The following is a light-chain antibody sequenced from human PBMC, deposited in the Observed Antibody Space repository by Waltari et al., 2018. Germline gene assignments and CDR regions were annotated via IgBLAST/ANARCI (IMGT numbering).Light chain of an antibody. J-gene: IGKJ1*01. V-gene: IGKV3-15*01. CDR1: QRVRNN. CDR2: GAS. Sequence: EIVMTQSTATLSVSPGERATLSCRASQRVRNNLVWYQQKPVQAPRLLIYGASTRVTGIPARFSGSGSGTEFTLTISSLQSEDFAVYYCQQYNNWPPWTFGQGTKVEIK. CDR3: QQYNNWPPWT.